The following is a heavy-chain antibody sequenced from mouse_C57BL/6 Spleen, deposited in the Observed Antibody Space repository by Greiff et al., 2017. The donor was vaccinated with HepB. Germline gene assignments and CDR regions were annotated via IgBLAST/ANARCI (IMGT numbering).Heavy chain of an antibody. CDR1: GFTFSSYA. Sequence: VQLKESGGGLVKPGGSLKLSCAASGFTFSSYAMSWVRQTPEKRLEWVATISDGGSYTYYPDNVKGRFTISRDNAKNNLYLQMSHLKSEDTAMYYCARGGDYDDFDYWGQGTTLTVSS. J-gene: IGHJ2*01. D-gene: IGHD2-4*01. V-gene: IGHV5-4*01. CDR2: ISDGGSYT. CDR3: ARGGDYDDFDY.